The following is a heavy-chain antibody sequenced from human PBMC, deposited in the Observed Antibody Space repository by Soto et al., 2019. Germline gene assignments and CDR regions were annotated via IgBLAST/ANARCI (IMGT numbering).Heavy chain of an antibody. D-gene: IGHD2-2*01. CDR2: ISAYNGNT. CDR1: GYTFTSYG. V-gene: IGHV1-18*01. J-gene: IGHJ5*02. Sequence: QVQLVQSGAEVKKPGASVKVSCKASGYTFTSYGISWVRQAPGQGLEWMGWISAYNGNTNYAQKLQGRVTMTTDTSTSTAYMELRSLRSDYTAVYYCARDLREYQLLQGNWFDPWGQGTLVTVSS. CDR3: ARDLREYQLLQGNWFDP.